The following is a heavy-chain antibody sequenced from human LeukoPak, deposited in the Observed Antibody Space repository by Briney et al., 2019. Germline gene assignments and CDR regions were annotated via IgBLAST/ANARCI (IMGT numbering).Heavy chain of an antibody. V-gene: IGHV4-39*07. CDR3: ARDPYYYGPGSYSPLDY. CDR2: IYYSGIT. J-gene: IGHJ4*01. D-gene: IGHD3-10*01. CDR1: GGSISSSSYY. Sequence: SETLSLTCTVSGGSISSSSYYWGWIRQPPGKGLEWIGSIYYSGITNYNPSLKSRVTVSVDTSKNQFSLWLSSVTAADTAMYYCARDPYYYGPGSYSPLDYWGHGTLVTVSS.